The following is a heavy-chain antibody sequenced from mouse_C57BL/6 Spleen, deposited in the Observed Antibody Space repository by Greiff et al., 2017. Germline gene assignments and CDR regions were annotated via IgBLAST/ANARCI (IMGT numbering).Heavy chain of an antibody. D-gene: IGHD2-13*01. CDR3: ARGELTDY. V-gene: IGHV5-4*03. CDR2: ISDGGSYT. CDR1: GFTFSSYA. J-gene: IGHJ2*01. Sequence: DVMLVESGGGLVKPGGSLKLSCAASGFTFSSYAMSWVRQTPEKRLEWVATISDGGSYTYYPDNVKGRFTISRDNAKNNLYLQMSHLKSEDTAMYYCARGELTDYWGQGTTLTVSS.